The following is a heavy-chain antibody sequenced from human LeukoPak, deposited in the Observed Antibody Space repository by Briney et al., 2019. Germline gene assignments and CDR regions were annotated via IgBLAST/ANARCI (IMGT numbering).Heavy chain of an antibody. V-gene: IGHV4-39*06. J-gene: IGHJ6*03. CDR3: ARASAAASGCYYYYYMDV. CDR1: GGSISSSSYY. D-gene: IGHD1-26*01. CDR2: IYYSGST. Sequence: PWETLTLTCTVSGGSISSSSYYWGWIPQPPGMGLVWIVSIYYSGSTYYNPSLKSRVAISVDTTQNQCTLKLRSVNTADTAEYYCARASAAASGCYYYYYMDVWGKGTTVTVSS.